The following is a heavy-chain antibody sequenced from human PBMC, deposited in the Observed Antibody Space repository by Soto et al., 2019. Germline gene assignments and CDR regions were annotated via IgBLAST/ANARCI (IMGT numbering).Heavy chain of an antibody. V-gene: IGHV3-23*01. CDR1: GFTFSTYA. CDR2: ISGSGGST. CDR3: AKDMDINFSPMDY. J-gene: IGHJ4*02. Sequence: EVQLLESGGGLVQPGGSLRLSCAASGFTFSTYAMSWVRQAPGKGLEWVSAISGSGGSTYYADSVKCRFTISRDASKKTLDQQMDSLSAGDTAVYYCAKDMDINFSPMDYWGQGTLVTVSS. D-gene: IGHD2-2*03.